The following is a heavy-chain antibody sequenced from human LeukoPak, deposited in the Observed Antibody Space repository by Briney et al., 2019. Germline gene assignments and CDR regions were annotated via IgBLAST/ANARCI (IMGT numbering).Heavy chain of an antibody. J-gene: IGHJ3*02. V-gene: IGHV4-38-2*02. CDR1: GYSISTGYY. CDR2: IYHSERA. D-gene: IGHD4-11*01. Sequence: PSETLSLTCSVSGYSISTGYYWGWIRQPPGKGLEWIGSIYHSERAYYNPSLKSRVTISVDTSKNQFSLKLSSVTAADTAVYYCARRRRLGAFDIWGQGTMVTVSS. CDR3: ARRRRLGAFDI.